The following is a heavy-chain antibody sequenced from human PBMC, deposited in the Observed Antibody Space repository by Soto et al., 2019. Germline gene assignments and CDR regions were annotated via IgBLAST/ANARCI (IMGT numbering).Heavy chain of an antibody. D-gene: IGHD2-2*01. CDR1: GYTFTSYG. CDR3: ARVVLVPAAMYLPYYYYYGMDV. V-gene: IGHV1-18*01. J-gene: IGHJ6*02. CDR2: ISAYNGNT. Sequence: QVQLVQSGAEVKKPGASVKVSCKASGYTFTSYGISWVRQAPGQGLEWMGWISAYNGNTNKAQKLQGRVTMTTDTSTNTAYMELRSLRSDDTAVYYCARVVLVPAAMYLPYYYYYGMDVWGQGTTVTVSS.